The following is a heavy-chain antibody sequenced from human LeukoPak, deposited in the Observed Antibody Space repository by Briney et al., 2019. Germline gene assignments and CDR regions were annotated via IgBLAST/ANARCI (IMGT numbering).Heavy chain of an antibody. CDR3: ARDPGSSWYYYYGMDV. J-gene: IGHJ6*02. CDR1: GFTFSSYA. D-gene: IGHD6-13*01. V-gene: IGHV3-30-3*01. CDR2: ISYDGSNK. Sequence: GGSLRLSCAASGFTFSSYAMHWVRQAPGKGLEWVAVISYDGSNKYYADSVKGRFTISRDNSKNTLYLQMNSLRAEDTAVYYCARDPGSSWYYYYGMDVWGQGTTVTVSS.